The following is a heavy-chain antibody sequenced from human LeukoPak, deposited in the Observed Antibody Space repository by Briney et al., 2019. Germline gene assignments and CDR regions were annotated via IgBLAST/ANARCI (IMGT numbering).Heavy chain of an antibody. CDR2: INSDGSST. CDR3: ARDPTRYCSGGSCYSEGMDV. J-gene: IGHJ6*02. D-gene: IGHD2-15*01. Sequence: GGSLRLSCAASGFTFSSYWMHWVRQAPGKGLVWVSRINSDGSSTSYADSVKGRFTISRDNTKNTLYLQMNSLRAEDTAVYYCARDPTRYCSGGSCYSEGMDVWGQGTTVTVSS. V-gene: IGHV3-74*01. CDR1: GFTFSSYW.